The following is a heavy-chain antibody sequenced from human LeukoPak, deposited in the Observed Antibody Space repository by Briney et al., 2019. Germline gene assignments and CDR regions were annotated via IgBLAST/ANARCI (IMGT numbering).Heavy chain of an antibody. Sequence: GGSLRLSCAASGFTFSTYWMLWVRQAPGEGLESVSRINTDGTVTTYADSVKGRFTVSRGNADNTIFLQMNSVRDEDTAVYYCATKQWLAPPPDSWGQGTPVTVSS. CDR3: ATKQWLAPPPDS. V-gene: IGHV3-74*01. CDR1: GFTFSTYW. J-gene: IGHJ4*02. CDR2: INTDGTVT. D-gene: IGHD6-19*01.